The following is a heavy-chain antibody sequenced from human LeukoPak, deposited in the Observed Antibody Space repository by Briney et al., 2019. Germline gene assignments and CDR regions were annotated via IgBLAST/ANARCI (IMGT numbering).Heavy chain of an antibody. CDR3: AKDLTAAMVF. CDR1: GFTFSSYG. D-gene: IGHD5-18*01. Sequence: QPGGSLRLSCAASGFTFSSYGMHWVRQAPGKGLKWVAVISYDGSNKYYADSVKGRFTISRDNSKNTLYLQMNSLRAEDTAVYYCAKDLTAAMVFWGQGTLVTVSS. V-gene: IGHV3-30*18. CDR2: ISYDGSNK. J-gene: IGHJ4*02.